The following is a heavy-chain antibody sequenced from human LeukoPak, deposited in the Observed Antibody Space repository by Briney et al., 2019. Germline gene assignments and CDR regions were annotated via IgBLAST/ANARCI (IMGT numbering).Heavy chain of an antibody. CDR3: ARRGSSGDGMDV. Sequence: GASLKISCKGSGYSFTCYWLGWVRPMAREGLEWVGIIYPGDSDTRYSPTVQGPGTISADKSISTAYLQWSSLKASDSATYYCARRGSSGDGMDVRGQGTTGTVSS. CDR1: GYSFTCYW. V-gene: IGHV5-51*01. D-gene: IGHD3-22*01. CDR2: IYPGDSDT. J-gene: IGHJ6*02.